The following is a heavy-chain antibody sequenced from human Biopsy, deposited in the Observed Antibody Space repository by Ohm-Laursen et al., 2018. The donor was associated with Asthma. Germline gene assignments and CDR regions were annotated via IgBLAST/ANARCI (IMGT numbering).Heavy chain of an antibody. J-gene: IGHJ5*02. CDR2: SNQGGSP. CDR3: ARTTYGHDGFDP. D-gene: IGHD4-17*01. Sequence: GTLSLTCRVYRGSLRVYVWSWIRQPPGKGLEWIGESNQGGSPTFNPSLKSRVTISRDTSKNQFSLSLTSVTAADTAVYYCARTTYGHDGFDPWGQGTPVTVSS. CDR1: RGSLRVYV. V-gene: IGHV4-34*01.